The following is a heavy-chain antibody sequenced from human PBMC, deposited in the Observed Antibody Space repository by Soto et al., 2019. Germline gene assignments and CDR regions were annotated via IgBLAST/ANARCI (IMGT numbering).Heavy chain of an antibody. CDR3: ASQDYDKSVYYFDY. J-gene: IGHJ4*02. V-gene: IGHV4-39*07. CDR2: VYYSGGA. D-gene: IGHD3-22*01. CDR1: GVSIHNSHSF. Sequence: SETLSLTCTVSGVSIHNSHSFWGWIRQPPGKGLEFIGTVYYSGGAHYNSSPRSRVTISVDTAKNQFSLTLSSVTAADTAIYYCASQDYDKSVYYFDYWGRGTLVTVSS.